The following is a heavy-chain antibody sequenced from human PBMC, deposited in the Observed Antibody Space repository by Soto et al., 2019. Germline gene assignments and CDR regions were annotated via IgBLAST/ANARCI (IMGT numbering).Heavy chain of an antibody. D-gene: IGHD6-6*01. Sequence: GESLKISCKGSGYSFSTCWIGWVRQMPGKGLEWMGIIYPGDSETTYSPSFQGQVTFSVDKSINTAYLQWNSLKASDTAMYYCARRAYCTSSALYNWFDSWGQGTLVTVSS. CDR1: GYSFSTCW. CDR2: IYPGDSET. J-gene: IGHJ5*01. CDR3: ARRAYCTSSALYNWFDS. V-gene: IGHV5-51*01.